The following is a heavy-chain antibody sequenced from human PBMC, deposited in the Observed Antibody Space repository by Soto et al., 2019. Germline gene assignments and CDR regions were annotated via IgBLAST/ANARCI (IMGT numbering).Heavy chain of an antibody. CDR3: ASPKIAFYNWFDP. CDR1: GGSISSGGYY. D-gene: IGHD3-3*02. CDR2: IYYSGST. J-gene: IGHJ5*02. V-gene: IGHV4-31*11. Sequence: PSETLSLTCAVSGGSISSGGYYWSWVRQHPGKGQEWIGYIYYSGSTYYNPSLKSRVTISVDTSKNQFSLKLSSVTAADTAVYYCASPKIAFYNWFDPWGQGTLVTVSS.